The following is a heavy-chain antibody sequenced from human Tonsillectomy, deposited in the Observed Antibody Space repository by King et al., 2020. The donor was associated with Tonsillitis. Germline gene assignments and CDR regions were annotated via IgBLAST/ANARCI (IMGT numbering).Heavy chain of an antibody. D-gene: IGHD2-8*01. CDR3: ARVRVVLSGWFDP. J-gene: IGHJ5*02. CDR1: GGSFSGYY. CDR2: INHSGST. Sequence: VQLQQWGAGLLKPSETLSLTCALYGGSFSGYYWSWIRQPPGKGLEWIGEINHSGSTNYNPSLKSRVTISVDTSKNQFSLKLSSVTAADTAVYYCARVRVVLSGWFDPCGQGTLVTVSS. V-gene: IGHV4-34*01.